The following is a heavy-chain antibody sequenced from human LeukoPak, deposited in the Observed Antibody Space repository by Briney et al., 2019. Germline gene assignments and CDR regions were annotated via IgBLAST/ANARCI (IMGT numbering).Heavy chain of an antibody. CDR3: ARVRGAYCSSTSCYISHGFDY. V-gene: IGHV4-31*03. Sequence: SETLSLTCTVSGGSISSGGYYWSWIRQHPGKGLEWIGYIYYSGSTYYNPSLKSRVTISVDTSKNQFSLKLSSVTAADTAVYYCARVRGAYCSSTSCYISHGFDYWGQGTLVTVSS. CDR2: IYYSGST. CDR1: GGSISSGGYY. D-gene: IGHD2-2*02. J-gene: IGHJ4*02.